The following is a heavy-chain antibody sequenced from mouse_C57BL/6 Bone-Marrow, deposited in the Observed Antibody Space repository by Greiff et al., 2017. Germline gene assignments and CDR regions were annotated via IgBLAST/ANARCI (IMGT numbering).Heavy chain of an antibody. CDR2: IYPGDGDT. V-gene: IGHV1-82*01. CDR1: GYAFSSSW. Sequence: VQLQQSGPELVKPGASVKISCKASGYAFSSSWMNWVKQRPGKGLEWIGRIYPGDGDTNYNGKFKGKATLTADKSSSTAYMQLSSLTSEDSAVYFCARYDGSSSYWYFDVWGTGTTVTVSS. D-gene: IGHD1-1*01. CDR3: ARYDGSSSYWYFDV. J-gene: IGHJ1*03.